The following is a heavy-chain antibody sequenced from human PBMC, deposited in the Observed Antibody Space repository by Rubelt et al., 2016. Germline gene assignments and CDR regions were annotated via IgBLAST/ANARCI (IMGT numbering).Heavy chain of an antibody. D-gene: IGHD3-10*01. CDR1: GFTFSRTT. CDR2: FSGNSANI. V-gene: IGHV3-21*01. Sequence: EVQLVESGGGLVKPGGSLRLSCSASGFTFSRTTLNWVRQGPGKRLEWVSSFSGNSANIYYADSVMGRVTISRDNARNSLYLQMNNLRAEDTAVYYCASGGSFFDHWGQGTLVTVSS. J-gene: IGHJ4*02. CDR3: ASGGSFFDH.